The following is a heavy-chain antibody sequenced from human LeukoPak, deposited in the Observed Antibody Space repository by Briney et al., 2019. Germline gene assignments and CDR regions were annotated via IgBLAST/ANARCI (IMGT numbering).Heavy chain of an antibody. CDR3: AKDRDYDSSGYYL. CDR1: GFTFSSYA. J-gene: IGHJ5*02. Sequence: GGSLRLSCAASGFTFSSYAMSWIRQAPGKGLEWVSAISGSGGSTYYADSVKGRFTISRDNSKNTLYLQMNSLRAEDTAVYYCAKDRDYDSSGYYLWGQGTLVTVSS. CDR2: ISGSGGST. D-gene: IGHD3-22*01. V-gene: IGHV3-23*01.